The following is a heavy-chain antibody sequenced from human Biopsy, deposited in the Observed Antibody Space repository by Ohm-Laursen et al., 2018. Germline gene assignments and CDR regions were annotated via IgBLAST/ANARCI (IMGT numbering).Heavy chain of an antibody. CDR1: GGSFTGHY. J-gene: IGHJ3*02. D-gene: IGHD2/OR15-2a*01. CDR3: AAFPFSGGPAFDI. Sequence: TLSLTCPVSGGSFTGHYWSWIRQPPGKGLEWIGHISYTGYTSYNPSLRSRVTTSVDISRNQFFLNMKSVTGADTAVYYCAAFPFSGGPAFDIWGQGTTVIVSS. V-gene: IGHV4-59*08. CDR2: ISYTGYT.